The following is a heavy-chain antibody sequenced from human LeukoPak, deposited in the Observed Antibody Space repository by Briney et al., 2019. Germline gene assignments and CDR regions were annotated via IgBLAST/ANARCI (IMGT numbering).Heavy chain of an antibody. CDR2: ISAYNGNT. CDR1: GYTFTSYG. CDR3: ARAVITFGGVIVYFDY. Sequence: GASVKVPCKASGYTFTSYGISWVRQAPGQGLEWMGWISAYNGNTNYAQKLQGRVTMTTDTSTSTAYMELRSLRSDDTAVYHCARAVITFGGVIVYFDYWGQGTLVTVSS. V-gene: IGHV1-18*01. J-gene: IGHJ4*02. D-gene: IGHD3-16*02.